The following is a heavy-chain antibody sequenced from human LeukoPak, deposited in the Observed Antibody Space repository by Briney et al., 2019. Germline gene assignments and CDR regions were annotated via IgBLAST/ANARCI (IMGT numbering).Heavy chain of an antibody. CDR2: ISGSGGST. V-gene: IGHV3-23*01. J-gene: IGHJ4*02. Sequence: PGGSLRLSCAASGFTFSSYAMSWVRQAPGRGLEWVSAISGSGGSTYYADSVKGRFTISRDNSKNTLYLQMNSLRAEDTAVYYCAKTVVWGSYRPIGFFDYWGQGTLVTVSS. D-gene: IGHD3-16*02. CDR1: GFTFSSYA. CDR3: AKTVVWGSYRPIGFFDY.